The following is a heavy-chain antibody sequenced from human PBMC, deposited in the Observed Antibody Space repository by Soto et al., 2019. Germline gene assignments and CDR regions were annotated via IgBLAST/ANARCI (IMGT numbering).Heavy chain of an antibody. CDR1: GYIFSRYG. J-gene: IGHJ6*02. CDR2: ISGYNGNT. Sequence: QVQLVQSGPEVRKPGASVKVSGKASGYIFSRYGISWVRQAPGQGLEWMAWISGYNGNTKFGERVQGRVNVTTDTSTSTAYMELRSLRSDDTAVYYCAREAAAERNYYGLDVWGQGTTVIVSS. V-gene: IGHV1-18*04. CDR3: AREAAAERNYYGLDV. D-gene: IGHD6-13*01.